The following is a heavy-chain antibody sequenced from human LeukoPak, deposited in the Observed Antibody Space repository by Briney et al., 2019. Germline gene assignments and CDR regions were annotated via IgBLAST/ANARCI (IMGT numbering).Heavy chain of an antibody. J-gene: IGHJ3*02. D-gene: IGHD3-22*01. CDR1: GYTFTSYY. CDR2: INPSGGST. Sequence: ASVKVSCKASGYTFTSYYMHWVRQAPGQGLEWMGIINPSGGSTSNAQKFQGRVTMTRDTSTRTVYMELSSLRSEDTAVYYCARDYVVNYYDSSGYQRGGDAVDIWGQGTMVTVSS. V-gene: IGHV1-46*01. CDR3: ARDYVVNYYDSSGYQRGGDAVDI.